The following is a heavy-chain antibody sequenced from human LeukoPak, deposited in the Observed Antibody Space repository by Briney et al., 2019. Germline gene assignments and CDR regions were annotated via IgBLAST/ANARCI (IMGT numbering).Heavy chain of an antibody. CDR1: GGSISSGGYY. V-gene: IGHV4-31*03. CDR3: ARKATVTPYYFDY. J-gene: IGHJ4*02. CDR2: IYYSGST. D-gene: IGHD4-17*01. Sequence: SETLSLTCTVSGGSISSGGYYWSWIRQHPGKGLEWIGYIYYSGSTYYNPSLKSRVTISVDTSKNQFSLKLSSVTAADTAVYYCARKATVTPYYFDYWGQGTLVTVSS.